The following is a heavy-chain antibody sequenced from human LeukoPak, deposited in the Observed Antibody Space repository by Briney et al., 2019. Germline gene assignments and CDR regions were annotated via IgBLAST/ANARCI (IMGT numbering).Heavy chain of an antibody. J-gene: IGHJ4*02. CDR1: GFIFSDYW. V-gene: IGHV3-7*01. CDR3: TSLFSPN. Sequence: GGSLRLSCAASGFIFSDYWMSWVRQAPEKGLEWVANIKQDGSQEFYADSVKGRFTISRDNAKNSLYLQMDRLTPADTGVYYCTSLFSPNWGRGTLVTVSS. CDR2: IKQDGSQE.